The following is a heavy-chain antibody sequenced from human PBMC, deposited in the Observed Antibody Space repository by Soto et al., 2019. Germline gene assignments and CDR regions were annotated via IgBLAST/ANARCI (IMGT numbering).Heavy chain of an antibody. D-gene: IGHD5-18*01. V-gene: IGHV3-30-3*01. Sequence: QVQLVESGGGVVQPGRSLRLSCAASGFTFSSYAMHWVRQAPGKGLEWVAVISYDGSNKYYADSVKGRFTISRDNSKNTLYLQMNSLRAEDTAVYYCARDPLWGTAMVLWYFELWGRGTLVTDSS. CDR3: ARDPLWGTAMVLWYFEL. CDR2: ISYDGSNK. CDR1: GFTFSSYA. J-gene: IGHJ2*01.